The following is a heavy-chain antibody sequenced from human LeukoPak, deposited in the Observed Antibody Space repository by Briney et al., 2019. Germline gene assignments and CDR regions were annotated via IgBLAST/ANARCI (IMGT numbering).Heavy chain of an antibody. V-gene: IGHV4-39*01. CDR1: GTSISSSPYY. CDR2: IYYSGTA. J-gene: IGHJ6*03. Sequence: SETLSLTCTVSGTSISSSPYYWGWIRQVPGKGLEWIGSIYYSGTAYYNPSLESRVTISEDTSRSRFSLMLTSVTAADTAVYYCARQASDYYYYYMDVWGQGTTVIVAS. CDR3: ARQASDYYYYYMDV.